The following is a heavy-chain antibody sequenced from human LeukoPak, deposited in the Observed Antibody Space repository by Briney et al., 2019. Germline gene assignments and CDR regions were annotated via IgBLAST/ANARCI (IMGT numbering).Heavy chain of an antibody. J-gene: IGHJ4*02. Sequence: SVKVSCKASGGTFSSYAISWVRQAPGQGLEWMGRIIPIFGTANYAQKFQGRVTITTDESTSTAYMELSSLRSEDTAVYYCAGISSGRDYYFDYWGRGTLVTVSS. CDR2: IIPIFGTA. CDR3: AGISSGRDYYFDY. CDR1: GGTFSSYA. V-gene: IGHV1-69*05. D-gene: IGHD6-19*01.